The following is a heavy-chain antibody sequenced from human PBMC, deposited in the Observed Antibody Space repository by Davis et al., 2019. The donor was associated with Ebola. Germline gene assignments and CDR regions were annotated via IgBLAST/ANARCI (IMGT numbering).Heavy chain of an antibody. D-gene: IGHD6-19*01. V-gene: IGHV3-11*01. CDR1: GFTFSDYY. CDR2: ISSSGSTI. Sequence: GESLKISCAASGFTFSDYYMSWIRQAPGKGLEWVSYISSSGSTIYYADSVKGRFTISRDNAKNSLYLQMNSLRAEDTAVYYCAKGGGWYYFDYWGQGTLVTVSS. CDR3: AKGGGWYYFDY. J-gene: IGHJ4*02.